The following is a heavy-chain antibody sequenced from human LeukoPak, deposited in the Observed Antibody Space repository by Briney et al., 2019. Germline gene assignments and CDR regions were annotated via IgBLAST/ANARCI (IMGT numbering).Heavy chain of an antibody. CDR3: ARGSSYCGGDCFDY. CDR2: ISSSSSTR. J-gene: IGHJ4*02. CDR1: GFTFSSYS. D-gene: IGHD2-21*01. V-gene: IGHV3-48*01. Sequence: GGSLRLSCAASGFTFSSYSMNWVRQAPGKGLEWVSYISSSSSTRYNADSVKGRFTISRDNAKNSLYLQMNSLRAEDTAVYYCARGSSYCGGDCFDYWGQGTLVTVSS.